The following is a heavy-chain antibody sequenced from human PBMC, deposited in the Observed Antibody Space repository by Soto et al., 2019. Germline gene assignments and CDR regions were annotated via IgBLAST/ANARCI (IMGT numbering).Heavy chain of an antibody. J-gene: IGHJ4*02. V-gene: IGHV1-18*01. D-gene: IGHD3-22*01. CDR1: GYTFTSYG. CDR3: AREYDLYYYDSSGPIAY. Sequence: ASVKVSCKASGYTFTSYGISWVRQAPGQGLEWMGWISAYNGNTNYAQKLQGRVTMTTDTSTSTAYMELRSLRSDDTAVYYCAREYDLYYYDSSGPIAYWGQGTLVTVSS. CDR2: ISAYNGNT.